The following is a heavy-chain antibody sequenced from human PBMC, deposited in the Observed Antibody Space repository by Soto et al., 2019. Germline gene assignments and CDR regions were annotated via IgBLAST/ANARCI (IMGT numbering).Heavy chain of an antibody. CDR2: IKQDGSEK. D-gene: IGHD3-16*02. CDR3: ARDRVSYDYIWGSYRYKTIRNAFDI. J-gene: IGHJ3*02. Sequence: GGSLRPSCAASGFTFSSYWMSWVRQAPGKGLEWVANIKQDGSEKYYVDSVKGRFTISRDNAKNPLYLQMNSLRAEDTAVYYCARDRVSYDYIWGSYRYKTIRNAFDIWRHGTMVTVSS. V-gene: IGHV3-7*01. CDR1: GFTFSSYW.